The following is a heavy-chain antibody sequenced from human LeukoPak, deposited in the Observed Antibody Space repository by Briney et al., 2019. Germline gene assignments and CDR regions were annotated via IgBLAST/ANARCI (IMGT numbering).Heavy chain of an antibody. Sequence: GGSLRLSCAASGFTFSSYSMNWVRQAPGKGLEWVSFISSSSSYIYYADSVKGRFTISRDNAKNSLYLQMNSLRAEDTAVYYCARGGKYGDYAFDIWGQGTMVTVSS. CDR1: GFTFSSYS. CDR2: ISSSSSYI. V-gene: IGHV3-21*01. J-gene: IGHJ3*02. CDR3: ARGGKYGDYAFDI. D-gene: IGHD4-17*01.